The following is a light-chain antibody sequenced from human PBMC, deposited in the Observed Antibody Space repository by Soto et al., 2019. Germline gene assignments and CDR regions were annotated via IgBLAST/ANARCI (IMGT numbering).Light chain of an antibody. CDR3: SSYTTSNTRQIV. Sequence: SPLTQPASVSGSPGQSITISCPGTSSDVGGYNYVSWYQQHPGKAPKFMIYDVSNRPSGVSNRFSGSKSGNTASLTISGLQAEDEADYYCSSYTTSNTRQIVFGTGTKVTV. CDR2: DVS. V-gene: IGLV2-14*01. CDR1: SSDVGGYNY. J-gene: IGLJ1*01.